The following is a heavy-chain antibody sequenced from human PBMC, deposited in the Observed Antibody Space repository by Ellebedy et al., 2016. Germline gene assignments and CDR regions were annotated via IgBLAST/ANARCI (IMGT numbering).Heavy chain of an antibody. CDR1: GFTITSYW. Sequence: GESLKISXKASGFTITSYWIGWVRQVPGKGLEWMGIIYPGDSVTKYSPSLQGQVTMSADKSTNTAYLQLSNLKASDNSMYYCARHVSTVTANYFMDVWGNGTTVTVSS. CDR3: ARHVSTVTANYFMDV. D-gene: IGHD4-11*01. J-gene: IGHJ6*03. CDR2: IYPGDSVT. V-gene: IGHV5-51*01.